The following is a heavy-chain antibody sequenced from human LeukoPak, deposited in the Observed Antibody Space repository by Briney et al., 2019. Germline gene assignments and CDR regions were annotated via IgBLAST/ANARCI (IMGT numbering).Heavy chain of an antibody. CDR2: IIPVFDIP. Sequence: GASVKVSCKASGDFFASYAISWVRQAPGQGLEWMGRIIPVFDIPNYVERFQDRVTITADKSTSTAYMELRSLRPEDTAYYYCASEKERAFDLWGQGTLVTVSS. D-gene: IGHD1-26*01. CDR1: GDFFASYA. V-gene: IGHV1-69*04. CDR3: ASEKERAFDL. J-gene: IGHJ4*02.